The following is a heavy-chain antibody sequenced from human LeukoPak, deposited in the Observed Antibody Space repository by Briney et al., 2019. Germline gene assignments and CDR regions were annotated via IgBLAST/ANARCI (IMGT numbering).Heavy chain of an antibody. CDR1: GGSINSGGYY. D-gene: IGHD3-9*01. J-gene: IGHJ3*02. V-gene: IGHV4-31*03. CDR2: IYYSGST. CDR3: AREVDYDILTGWSADAFDI. Sequence: SETLSLTCTVSGGSINSGGYYWSWIRQHPGKGLEWIGYIYYSGSTYYNPSLKSRVTISVDTSKNQFSLKLSSVTAADTAVYYCAREVDYDILTGWSADAFDIWGQGTMVTVSS.